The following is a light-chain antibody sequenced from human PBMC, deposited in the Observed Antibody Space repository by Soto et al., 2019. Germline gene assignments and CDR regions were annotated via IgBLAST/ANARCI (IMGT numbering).Light chain of an antibody. J-gene: IGLJ2*01. Sequence: SYELTQPPSVSVAPGQTASITCGGNVIGSISVHWYQQKPGQAPALVVFDDSDRPSGIPERFSGSNSRNTATLTISRVEAGDEADYYCQVWDSSSDHVIFGGGTKLTVL. CDR2: DDS. CDR1: VIGSIS. CDR3: QVWDSSSDHVI. V-gene: IGLV3-21*02.